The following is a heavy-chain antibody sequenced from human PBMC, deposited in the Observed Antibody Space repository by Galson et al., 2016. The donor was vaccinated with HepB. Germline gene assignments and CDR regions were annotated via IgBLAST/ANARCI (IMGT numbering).Heavy chain of an antibody. CDR2: IWYDGSHK. J-gene: IGHJ3*01. D-gene: IGHD3-10*01. Sequence: LRLSCAASGFTFRSYGMHWVRQVPGKGLEWVAVIWYDGSHKFYVDSVKGRLTISRDNSKNTLFLQMNSLRAEDTAVYYCARNYHYGSGSYIPYFWGQGTRVTVST. V-gene: IGHV3-33*01. CDR1: GFTFRSYG. CDR3: ARNYHYGSGSYIPYF.